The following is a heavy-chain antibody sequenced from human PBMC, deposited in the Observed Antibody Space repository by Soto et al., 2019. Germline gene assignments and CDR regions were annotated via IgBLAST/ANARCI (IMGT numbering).Heavy chain of an antibody. D-gene: IGHD5-18*01. CDR1: GVTFTSYA. Sequence: GALRLSCAFSGVTFTSYAMTWVPQAPGKGLEWVSAISGSGGSEFYADSVKGRFTISRDNSKNTLYLQMKSLRAEDTALYYCAKGDTTMITDYYAMDVWGQGTTVTV. J-gene: IGHJ6*02. V-gene: IGHV3-23*01. CDR2: ISGSGGSE. CDR3: AKGDTTMITDYYAMDV.